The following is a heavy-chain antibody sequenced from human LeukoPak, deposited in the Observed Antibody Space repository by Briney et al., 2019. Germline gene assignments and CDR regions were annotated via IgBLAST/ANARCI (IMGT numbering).Heavy chain of an antibody. D-gene: IGHD2-2*01. CDR1: GFTFSSYA. CDR2: ISGSGGST. Sequence: GGSLRLSCAASGFTFSSYAMSWVRQAPGKGLEWVSAISGSGGSTYYADSVKGRFTISRDNSKNTLYLQMNSLRAEDTAVYYCAKGERYCSSTSCYYYWGQGTLVTVSS. V-gene: IGHV3-23*01. J-gene: IGHJ4*02. CDR3: AKGERYCSSTSCYYY.